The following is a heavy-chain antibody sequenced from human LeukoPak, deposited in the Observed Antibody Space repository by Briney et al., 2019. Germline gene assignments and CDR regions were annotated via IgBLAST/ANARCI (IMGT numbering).Heavy chain of an antibody. V-gene: IGHV3-23*01. Sequence: PGVSLRLSCAASGFTFSSNAMSWVRQAPGKGLEWVSAISGSGGSTYYADSVKGRFTISRDNSKNTLYLQMNSLRAEDTAVYYCRGIAAAGTNSALDYWGQGTLVTVSS. CDR2: ISGSGGST. J-gene: IGHJ4*02. CDR3: RGIAAAGTNSALDY. D-gene: IGHD6-13*01. CDR1: GFTFSSNA.